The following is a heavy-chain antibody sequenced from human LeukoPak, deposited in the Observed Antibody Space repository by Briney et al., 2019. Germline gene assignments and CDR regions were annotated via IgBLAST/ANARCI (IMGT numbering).Heavy chain of an antibody. CDR2: TYYRSKWYN. CDR3: ARDFELRDWVFDY. V-gene: IGHV6-1*01. J-gene: IGHJ4*02. D-gene: IGHD3/OR15-3a*01. Sequence: SQTLSLTCALSGDTFSSNSAAWNWIRQSPSRGLEWLGRTYYRSKWYNDYAVSVKSRITINPDTSKNQFSLQLNSVTPEDTAVYYCARDFELRDWVFDYWGQGTLVTVSS. CDR1: GDTFSSNSAA.